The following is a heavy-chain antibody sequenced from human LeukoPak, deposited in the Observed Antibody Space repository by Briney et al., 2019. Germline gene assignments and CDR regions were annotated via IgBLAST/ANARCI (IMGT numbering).Heavy chain of an antibody. J-gene: IGHJ4*02. V-gene: IGHV3-30-3*01. D-gene: IGHD4-17*01. Sequence: PGGSLRLSCAASGFTFSSYWMRWVRQAPGKGLEWVAVISYDGSNKYYADSVKGRFTISRDNSKNTLYLQMNSLRAEDTAVYYCARESPSTGFDYWGQGTLVTVSS. CDR2: ISYDGSNK. CDR1: GFTFSSYW. CDR3: ARESPSTGFDY.